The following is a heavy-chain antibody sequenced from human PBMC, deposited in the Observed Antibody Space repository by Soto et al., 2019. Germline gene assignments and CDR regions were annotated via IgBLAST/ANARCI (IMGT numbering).Heavy chain of an antibody. CDR1: GYTFNSYG. CDR3: ARALRLAYYDIGY. CDR2: INAGNGNT. D-gene: IGHD3-22*01. V-gene: IGHV1-3*01. J-gene: IGHJ4*02. Sequence: ASVKVSCKASGYTFNSYGISWVRQAPGQGLEWMGWINAGNGNTKYSQKFQGRVTITRDTSASTAYMELSSLRSEDTAVYYCARALRLAYYDIGYGGQGTLVTVSS.